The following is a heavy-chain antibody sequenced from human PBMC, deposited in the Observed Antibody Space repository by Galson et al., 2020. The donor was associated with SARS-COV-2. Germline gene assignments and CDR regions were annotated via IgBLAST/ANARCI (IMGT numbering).Heavy chain of an antibody. V-gene: IGHV3-48*03. CDR2: ISSSGSTI. D-gene: IGHD2-21*02. CDR1: GFTFSSYE. CDR3: ASAFGGDIVVVTAFGY. J-gene: IGHJ4*02. Sequence: GESLKISCAASGFTFSSYEMNWVRQAPGKGLVWVSYISSSGSTIYYADSVKGRFTISRDNAKNSLYLQMNSLRAEDTAVYYCASAFGGDIVVVTAFGYWGQGTLVTVSS.